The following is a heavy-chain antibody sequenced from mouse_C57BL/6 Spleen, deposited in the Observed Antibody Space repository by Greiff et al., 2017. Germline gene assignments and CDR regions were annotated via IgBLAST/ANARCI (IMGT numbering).Heavy chain of an antibody. Sequence: DVKLVESGGGLVKPGGSLKLSCAASGFTFSDYGMHWVRQAPEKGLEWVAYISSGSSTIYYADTVKGRFTISRDNAKNTLFLQMTSLRSEDTAMYYCARLGGGNYVFDYWGQGTTLTVSS. V-gene: IGHV5-17*01. CDR3: ARLGGGNYVFDY. CDR1: GFTFSDYG. J-gene: IGHJ2*01. D-gene: IGHD2-1*01. CDR2: ISSGSSTI.